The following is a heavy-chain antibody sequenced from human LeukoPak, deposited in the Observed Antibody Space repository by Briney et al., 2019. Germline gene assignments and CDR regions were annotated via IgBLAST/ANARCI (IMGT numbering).Heavy chain of an antibody. D-gene: IGHD3-16*02. CDR1: GGSISSYY. CDR2: IYYSGST. CDR3: ARSITFGGVIVSNYFDY. V-gene: IGHV4-59*01. Sequence: PSETLSLTCTVSGGSISSYYWSWIRQPPGKGLEWIGYIYYSGSTNYNPSLKSRVTISVDTSKNQFSLKLSSVTAADTAVYYCARSITFGGVIVSNYFDYWGQGTLVTVSS. J-gene: IGHJ4*02.